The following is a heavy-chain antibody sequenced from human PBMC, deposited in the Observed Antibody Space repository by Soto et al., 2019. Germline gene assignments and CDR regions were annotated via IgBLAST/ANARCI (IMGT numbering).Heavy chain of an antibody. J-gene: IGHJ6*02. CDR1: GFSLRTSGMC. CDR2: IDWDDDK. CDR3: ARTLYYYDSSGYAHYVMDV. D-gene: IGHD3-22*01. V-gene: IGHV2-70*01. Sequence: SGPTLVNPTQTLTLTCTFSGFSLRTSGMCVSWIRQPPGKALEWLALIDWDDDKYYSTSLKTRLTISKDTSKNQVVLTMTNMDPVDTATYYCARTLYYYDSSGYAHYVMDVWGQGTTVTVS.